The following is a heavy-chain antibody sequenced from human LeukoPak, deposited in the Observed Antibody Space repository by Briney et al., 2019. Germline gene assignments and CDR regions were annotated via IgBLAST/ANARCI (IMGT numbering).Heavy chain of an antibody. J-gene: IGHJ1*01. V-gene: IGHV1-8*01. D-gene: IGHD6-19*01. CDR2: ISPNSGDT. Sequence: ASVKVSCKGSGYTFTSYDINWVRQATGQGLEWMGWISPNSGDTGYAQKFQGRITITRNTPLSTVYMELNSLRSEDTAVYYCALPVAGSYHPLHHWGQGTLVTVSS. CDR1: GYTFTSYD. CDR3: ALPVAGSYHPLHH.